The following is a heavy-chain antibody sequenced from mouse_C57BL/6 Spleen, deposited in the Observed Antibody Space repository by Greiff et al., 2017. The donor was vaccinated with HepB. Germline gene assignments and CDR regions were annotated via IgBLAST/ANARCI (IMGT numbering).Heavy chain of an antibody. Sequence: EVMLVESGGGLVKPGGSLKLSCAASGFTFSDYGMHWVRQAPEKGLEWVAYISSGSSTIYYADTVKGRFTISRDNAKNTLFLQMTSLRSKDTAMYYCARSYYYAMDYWGQGTSVTVSS. J-gene: IGHJ4*01. CDR3: ARSYYYAMDY. CDR1: GFTFSDYG. V-gene: IGHV5-17*01. CDR2: ISSGSSTI.